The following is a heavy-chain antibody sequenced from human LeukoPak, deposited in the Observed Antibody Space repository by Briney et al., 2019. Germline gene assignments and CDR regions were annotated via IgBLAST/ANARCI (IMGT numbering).Heavy chain of an antibody. V-gene: IGHV1-8*02. CDR1: GYTFTSYG. D-gene: IGHD3-9*01. Sequence: ASVKVSCKASGYTFTSYGINWVRQATGQGLERMGWMNPNSGNTGYAQKFQGRVTMTRNTSISTAYMELSSLRSEDTAVYYCAVPLLRYGFDYWGQGTLVTVSS. J-gene: IGHJ4*02. CDR3: AVPLLRYGFDY. CDR2: MNPNSGNT.